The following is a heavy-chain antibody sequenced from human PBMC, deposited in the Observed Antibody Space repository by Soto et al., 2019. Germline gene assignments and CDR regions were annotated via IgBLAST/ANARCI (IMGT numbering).Heavy chain of an antibody. CDR1: GYTFTVCY. V-gene: IGHV1-2*04. CDR3: ARDLKTDITEYCSGGSCYYYYYGMDV. D-gene: IGHD2-15*01. CDR2: INPNSGGT. Sequence: EASVKVSCKASGYTFTVCYMHWVRQAPGQGLEWMGWINPNSGGTNYAQKFQGWVTMTRDTSISTAYMELSRLRSDDTAVYHCARDLKTDITEYCSGGSCYYYYYGMDVWGQGTTVTVSS. J-gene: IGHJ6*02.